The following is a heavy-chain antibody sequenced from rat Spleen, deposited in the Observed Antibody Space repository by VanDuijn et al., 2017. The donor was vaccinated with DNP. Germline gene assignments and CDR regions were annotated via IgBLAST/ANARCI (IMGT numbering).Heavy chain of an antibody. J-gene: IGHJ4*01. Sequence: EVKLVESGGGLVQPGRSLKLSCAASGFIFSNYWMTWVRQAPAKGLEWVASISYDGGSTYYRDSVKGRFTISRDNAKSSLYLQMDSLRSEDTATYYCASLRVPPTGNVMDAWGQGASVTVSS. CDR3: ASLRVPPTGNVMDA. CDR2: ISYDGGST. CDR1: GFIFSNYW. V-gene: IGHV5-20*01. D-gene: IGHD1-7*01.